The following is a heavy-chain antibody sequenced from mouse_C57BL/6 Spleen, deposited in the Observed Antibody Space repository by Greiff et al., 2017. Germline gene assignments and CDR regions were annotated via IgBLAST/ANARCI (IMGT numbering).Heavy chain of an antibody. CDR3: ATIRKLMPYDD. CDR2: IHPNSGST. CDR1: GYTFTSYW. V-gene: IGHV1-64*01. J-gene: IGHJ2*01. Sequence: QVQLKQPGAELVKPGASVKLSCKASGYTFTSYWMHWVKQRPGQGLEWIGMIHPNSGSTNYNEKFKSKATLTVDKSSSTAYMQLSSLTSEDSAVXYCATIRKLMPYDDWGKGTTLTVSS.